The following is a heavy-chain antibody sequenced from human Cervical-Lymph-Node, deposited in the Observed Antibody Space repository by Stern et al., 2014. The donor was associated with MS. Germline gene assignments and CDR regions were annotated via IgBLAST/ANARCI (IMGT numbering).Heavy chain of an antibody. V-gene: IGHV5-51*01. CDR3: ARHQPAATFAMDV. D-gene: IGHD2-2*01. Sequence: VQLVESGAEVKKPGESLKISCKGSGYNFGDYWIGWVRQKPGKGLEWMGTIFLADSDSRYSPSFEGQVAISADESISPAFLQSSSLKASDTGIYYCARHQPAATFAMDVWGQGTTVIVSS. CDR1: GYNFGDYW. J-gene: IGHJ6*02. CDR2: IFLADSDS.